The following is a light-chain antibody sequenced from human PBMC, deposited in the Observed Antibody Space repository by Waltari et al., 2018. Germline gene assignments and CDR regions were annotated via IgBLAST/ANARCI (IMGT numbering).Light chain of an antibody. CDR3: QVWHPDIDPGV. CDR2: YDS. CDR1: NIGSYS. V-gene: IGLV3-21*04. Sequence: SYVLTQPPSVSVAPGETARITCGGDNIGSYSVHWYQPKPRQAPVLVIFYDSDRPSGIPARFSGSNSGNTATLTITSVEAGDEARYYCQVWHPDIDPGVFGTGTEVTVL. J-gene: IGLJ1*01.